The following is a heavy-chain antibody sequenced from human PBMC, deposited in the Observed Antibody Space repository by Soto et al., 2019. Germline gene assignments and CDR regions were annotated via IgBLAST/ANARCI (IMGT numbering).Heavy chain of an antibody. CDR2: ISAYNGNT. V-gene: IGHV1-18*01. J-gene: IGHJ3*02. CDR3: ARVSASLYDYVWGSYREDAFDI. D-gene: IGHD3-16*02. CDR1: GYTFTSYG. Sequence: QVQLVQSGAEVKKPGASVKVSCKASGYTFTSYGISWVRQAPGQGLEWMGWISAYNGNTNYAQKLQGRVTMTTDTSTSTAYMELRSLRSDATAVYYCARVSASLYDYVWGSYREDAFDIWGQGTMVTVSS.